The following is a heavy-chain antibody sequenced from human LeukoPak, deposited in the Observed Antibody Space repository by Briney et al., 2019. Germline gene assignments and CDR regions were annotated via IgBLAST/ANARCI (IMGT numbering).Heavy chain of an antibody. CDR3: ARDIPYCTSTSCLPYYFDY. D-gene: IGHD2-2*01. J-gene: IGHJ4*02. V-gene: IGHV3-7*01. CDR2: IKQDGSEK. Sequence: PGGSLRLSCVASGFTFSSYWMSWVRQAPGKGLEWVANIKQDGSEKYYVGSVKGRFTISRDNAKKSLYLQMNSLRAEDTAVYYCARDIPYCTSTSCLPYYFDYWGQGTLVTVSS. CDR1: GFTFSSYW.